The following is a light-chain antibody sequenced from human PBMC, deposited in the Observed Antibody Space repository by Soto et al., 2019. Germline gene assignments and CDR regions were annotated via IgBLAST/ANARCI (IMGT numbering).Light chain of an antibody. CDR1: QSVSSTY. CDR2: GAS. CDR3: QQYGSLT. Sequence: ETVMTQSPATLSVSPGERATLSCRASQSVSSTYLAWYQQKPGQAPRLLIYGASSRATGIPDRFSGSGSGTDFTLTISRLEPEDFAVYYCQQYGSLTFGGGTKVDIK. V-gene: IGKV3-20*01. J-gene: IGKJ4*01.